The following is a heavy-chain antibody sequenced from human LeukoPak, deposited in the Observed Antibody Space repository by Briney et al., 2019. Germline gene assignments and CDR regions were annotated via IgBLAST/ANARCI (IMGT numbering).Heavy chain of an antibody. Sequence: GGSLRLSCAGSEFTFSSYSMHWVRQAPGKGLVWGSRINSDARSTSYADSVKGRFTISRANAKNTLYLQMTSLRAEDTAVYYCARGADTGYSSDSWGQGTLVTVSS. D-gene: IGHD6-19*01. CDR2: INSDARST. CDR1: EFTFSSYS. V-gene: IGHV3-74*01. CDR3: ARGADTGYSSDS. J-gene: IGHJ5*02.